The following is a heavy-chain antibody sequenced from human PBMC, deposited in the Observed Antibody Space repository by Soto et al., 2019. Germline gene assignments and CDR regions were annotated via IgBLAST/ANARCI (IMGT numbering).Heavy chain of an antibody. Sequence: GASVKVSCKASGYSFTDYHIHWVRQAPGQGLEWLGRINPKSGGTSTAQKFQGWVTMTTDTSISTASMELSRLTSDDTAIYYCARGDSTDCSNGVCSFFYNHDMDVWGQGTTVTVSS. CDR1: GYSFTDYH. CDR3: ARGDSTDCSNGVCSFFYNHDMDV. CDR2: INPKSGGT. D-gene: IGHD2-8*01. J-gene: IGHJ6*02. V-gene: IGHV1-2*04.